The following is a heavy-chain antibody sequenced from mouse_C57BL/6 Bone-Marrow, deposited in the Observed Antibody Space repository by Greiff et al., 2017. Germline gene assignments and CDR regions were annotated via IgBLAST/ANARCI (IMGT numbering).Heavy chain of an antibody. Sequence: QVQLQQSGAELVRPGASVTLSCKASGYTFTDYEMHWVKQTPVHGLEWIGAIDPETGGTAYNQKFKGKAILTADKSSSTAYMELRSLTSDDSAVYYCTRRITTAFDYWGQGTTLTVSS. CDR1: GYTFTDYE. CDR2: IDPETGGT. V-gene: IGHV1-15*01. J-gene: IGHJ2*01. CDR3: TRRITTAFDY. D-gene: IGHD1-2*01.